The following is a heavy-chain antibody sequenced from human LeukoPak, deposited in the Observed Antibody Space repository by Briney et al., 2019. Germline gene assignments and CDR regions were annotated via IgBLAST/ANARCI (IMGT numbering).Heavy chain of an antibody. Sequence: QSGGSLRLSCAASGFTFSSYGMSWVRQAPGKGLEWVSAISGSGGSTYYADSVKGRFTISRDNSKNTLYLQMNSLRAEDTAVYYCAKDPRIRWPIGLGSGTDYYYYYMDVWGKGTTVTVSS. CDR2: ISGSGGST. CDR3: AKDPRIRWPIGLGSGTDYYYYYMDV. CDR1: GFTFSSYG. V-gene: IGHV3-23*01. D-gene: IGHD3-10*01. J-gene: IGHJ6*03.